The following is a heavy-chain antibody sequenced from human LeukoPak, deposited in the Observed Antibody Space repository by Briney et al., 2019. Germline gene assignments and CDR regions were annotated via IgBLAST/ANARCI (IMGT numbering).Heavy chain of an antibody. CDR3: ARYRGYDPHYYFDY. Sequence: PGGSLRLSCAASGFTFSSYGMHWVRQAPAKGLEWVAVIWYDGSNKYYADSVKDRLTIYRDNSKNTLYVQMNSLRAEDTAVYYCARYRGYDPHYYFDYCGRGTVVSVS. V-gene: IGHV3-33*08. D-gene: IGHD5-12*01. CDR2: IWYDGSNK. J-gene: IGHJ4*02. CDR1: GFTFSSYG.